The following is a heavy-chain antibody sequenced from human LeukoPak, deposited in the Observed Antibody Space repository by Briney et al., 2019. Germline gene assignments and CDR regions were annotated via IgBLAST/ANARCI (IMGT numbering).Heavy chain of an antibody. CDR1: VFSFRTNF. CDR2: IYSGGST. D-gene: IGHD1-26*01. J-gene: IGHJ5*02. Sequence: GGSLRLSCAASVFSFRTNFMGCVRQAPGKGLEWVSVIYSGGSTYYADSVKGRFTISRDISKNTLYLQMSSLRVEDTAVYYCASEEPKLLYHWGHGTLVTVSS. V-gene: IGHV3-53*01. CDR3: ASEEPKLLYH.